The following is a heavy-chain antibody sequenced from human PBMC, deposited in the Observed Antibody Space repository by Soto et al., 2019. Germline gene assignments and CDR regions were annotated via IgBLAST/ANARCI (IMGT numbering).Heavy chain of an antibody. CDR3: ARFIAAAGSHYFDY. CDR1: GGSISSYY. Sequence: PSETLSLTCTVSGGSISSYYWSWIRQPPGKGLEWIGYIYYSGSTNYNPSLKSRVTISVDTSKNQFSLKLSSVTAADTAVYYCARFIAAAGSHYFDYWGQGTLVTVSS. J-gene: IGHJ4*02. V-gene: IGHV4-59*08. D-gene: IGHD6-13*01. CDR2: IYYSGST.